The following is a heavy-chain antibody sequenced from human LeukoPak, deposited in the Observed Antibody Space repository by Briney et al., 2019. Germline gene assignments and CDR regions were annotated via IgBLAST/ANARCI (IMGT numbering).Heavy chain of an antibody. CDR3: AKDRTIAVASHY. J-gene: IGHJ4*02. D-gene: IGHD6-19*01. CDR2: INTRSSSS. V-gene: IGHV3-21*01. Sequence: PGGSLRLSCAASGFIFSIYNMNWVRQAPGKGLEWVSSINTRSSSSYYADSVKGRFTISRDNSKNTLYLQMNSLRAEDTAVYYCAKDRTIAVASHYWGQGTLVTVSS. CDR1: GFIFSIYN.